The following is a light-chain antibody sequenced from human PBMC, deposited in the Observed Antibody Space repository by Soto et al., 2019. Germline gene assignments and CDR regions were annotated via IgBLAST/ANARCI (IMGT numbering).Light chain of an antibody. V-gene: IGKV3-20*01. CDR1: QRVGRSH. Sequence: IALTQSPGTLSLSPGERATLSCRASQRVGRSHFAWYQQKPGQAPRLLISETSSRASGIPDRFSGSGSGTDFTLTISRLEPEDFAVYYWQLYSGFMYTFGQGTKLEMK. CDR2: ETS. J-gene: IGKJ2*01. CDR3: QLYSGFMYT.